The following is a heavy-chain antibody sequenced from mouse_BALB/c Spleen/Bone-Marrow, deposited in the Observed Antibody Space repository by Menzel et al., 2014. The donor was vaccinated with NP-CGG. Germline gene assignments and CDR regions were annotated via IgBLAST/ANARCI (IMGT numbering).Heavy chain of an antibody. Sequence: EVQLQQSGAELVKPGASVKLSCTASGFNIIYAYIHWVKRRPEQGLEWIGRIYPANGNTNYDPKFQGKATITADTSSNRAYLHLNSLTSEDTAVYYCARSPGEVNYWGQGTLVTVSA. D-gene: IGHD1-3*01. CDR1: GFNIIYAY. CDR2: IYPANGNT. CDR3: ARSPGEVNY. V-gene: IGHV14-3*02. J-gene: IGHJ3*01.